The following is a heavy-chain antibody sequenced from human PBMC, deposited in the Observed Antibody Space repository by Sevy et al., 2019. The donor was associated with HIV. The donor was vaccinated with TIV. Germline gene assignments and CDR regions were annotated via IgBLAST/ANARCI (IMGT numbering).Heavy chain of an antibody. Sequence: GGSLRLSCAASGFTFSSYWMTWVRQAPGKGLEWVANIKQDGSEKFYGDSVKGRFTISRDNAKNSLFLQMNSLRAEDTAVYYCPRPYRTDPFYYSGSSGYYYPSYFDNWGQGTLVTVSS. D-gene: IGHD3-22*01. CDR2: IKQDGSEK. CDR1: GFTFSSYW. CDR3: PRPYRTDPFYYSGSSGYYYPSYFDN. V-gene: IGHV3-7*01. J-gene: IGHJ4*02.